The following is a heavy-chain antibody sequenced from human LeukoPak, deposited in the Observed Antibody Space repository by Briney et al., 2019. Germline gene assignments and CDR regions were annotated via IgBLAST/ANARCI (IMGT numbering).Heavy chain of an antibody. CDR3: ADNTGNSGYAFDI. V-gene: IGHV1-69*13. CDR2: IIPIFGTA. D-gene: IGHD6-25*01. J-gene: IGHJ3*02. CDR1: GGTFSSYA. Sequence: SVKVSCKASGGTFSSYAISWVRQAPGQGLEWMGGIIPIFGTANYAQKFRGRVTITADESTSTAYVELSSLRSEDTAVYYCADNTGNSGYAFDIWGQGTMVTVSS.